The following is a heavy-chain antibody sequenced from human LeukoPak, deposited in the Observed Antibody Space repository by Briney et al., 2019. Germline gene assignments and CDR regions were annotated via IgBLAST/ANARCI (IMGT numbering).Heavy chain of an antibody. J-gene: IGHJ6*03. D-gene: IGHD2-2*01. Sequence: SSETLSLTCTVSGGSISSHYWSWIRQPPGKGLEWIGYIYYSGSTSYNPSLKSRVTISVDTSKNQFSLKLSSVTAADTAVYYCAREGNTVVPAAIPPSHFDYMDVWGKGTTVTVSS. V-gene: IGHV4-59*11. CDR2: IYYSGST. CDR1: GGSISSHY. CDR3: AREGNTVVPAAIPPSHFDYMDV.